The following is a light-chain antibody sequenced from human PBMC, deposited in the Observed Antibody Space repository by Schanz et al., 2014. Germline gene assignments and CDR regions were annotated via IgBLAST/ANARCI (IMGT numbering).Light chain of an antibody. CDR1: QSVLWTSNNKNF. J-gene: IGKJ4*01. CDR2: WAS. V-gene: IGKV4-1*01. Sequence: DIVMTQSPDSLAVSLGERATIHCRSSQSVLWTSNNKNFLAWYKQTPGQPPKLLIYWASTRESGVPDRFSGSGSGTDFTLTITSLQAEDVAVYYCQQYYSLPLTFGGGTKVEIK. CDR3: QQYYSLPLT.